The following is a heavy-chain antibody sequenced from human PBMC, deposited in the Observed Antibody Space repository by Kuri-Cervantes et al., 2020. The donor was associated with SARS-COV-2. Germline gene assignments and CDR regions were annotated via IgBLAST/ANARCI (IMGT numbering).Heavy chain of an antibody. Sequence: ASVNVSFKTPETTFPNYDINWVRQAAGQGLEWMGMVKTNSGNTLYAQFFQGRVTMTRDISTSTVYMELSSLTSEDTAVYYCATVAEQLVVPAAIGFRYYYYMDVWGKGTTVTVSS. CDR2: VKTNSGNT. CDR1: ETTFPNYD. V-gene: IGHV1-8*01. D-gene: IGHD2-2*01. J-gene: IGHJ6*03. CDR3: ATVAEQLVVPAAIGFRYYYYMDV.